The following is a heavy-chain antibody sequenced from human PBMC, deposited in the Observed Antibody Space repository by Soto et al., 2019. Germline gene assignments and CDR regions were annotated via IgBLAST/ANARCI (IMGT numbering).Heavy chain of an antibody. CDR1: GFTFSSYW. D-gene: IGHD6-13*01. CDR3: ASGRNGYSSSWYAFDI. Sequence: GGSLRLSCAASGFTFSSYWMSWVRQAPGKGLEWVANIKQDGSEKYYVDSVKGRFTISRDNAKNSLYLQMNSLRAEDTAVYYCASGRNGYSSSWYAFDIWGQGTMVTVSS. CDR2: IKQDGSEK. J-gene: IGHJ3*02. V-gene: IGHV3-7*03.